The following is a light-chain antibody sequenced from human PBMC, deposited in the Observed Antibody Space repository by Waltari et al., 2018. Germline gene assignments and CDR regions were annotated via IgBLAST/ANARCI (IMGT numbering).Light chain of an antibody. Sequence: QSALTQPASVSGSPGQSITISCSGTSNDIGSYNYISWYQQHPGSAPKLMIYDVSDRPSGLSARFSGSKSGNTASLSISGLQAEDEADYYCSSYTSSGTLVFGGGTKLTVL. CDR1: SNDIGSYNY. J-gene: IGLJ2*01. CDR3: SSYTSSGTLV. CDR2: DVS. V-gene: IGLV2-14*03.